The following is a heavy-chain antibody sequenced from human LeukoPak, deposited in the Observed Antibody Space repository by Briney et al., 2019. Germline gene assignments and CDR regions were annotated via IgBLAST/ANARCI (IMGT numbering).Heavy chain of an antibody. D-gene: IGHD4-17*01. Sequence: ASAKVSCKASGYTFTSYYMHWVRQAPGQGLEWMGIINPSGGSTSYAQKFQGRVTMTRDMSTSTVYMELSSLRSEDTAVYYCAREYGDQNWFDPWGQGTLVTVSS. V-gene: IGHV1-46*01. CDR2: INPSGGST. CDR3: AREYGDQNWFDP. J-gene: IGHJ5*02. CDR1: GYTFTSYY.